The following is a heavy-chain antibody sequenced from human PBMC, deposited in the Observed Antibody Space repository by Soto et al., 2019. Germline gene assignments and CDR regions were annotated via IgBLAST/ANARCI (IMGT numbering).Heavy chain of an antibody. CDR1: GGTFSSYA. CDR2: IIPIFGTA. J-gene: IGHJ5*02. CDR3: ARALGEQLRSCHWFDP. Sequence: GASVKVSCKASGGTFSSYAISWVRQAPGQGLEWMGGIIPIFGTANYAQKFQGRVTITADESTSTAYMELSSLRSEDTAVYYCARALGEQLRSCHWFDPWGQGTLVTVSS. D-gene: IGHD6-13*01. V-gene: IGHV1-69*13.